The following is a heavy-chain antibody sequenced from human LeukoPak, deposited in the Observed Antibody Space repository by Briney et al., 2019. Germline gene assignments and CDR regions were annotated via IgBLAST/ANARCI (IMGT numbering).Heavy chain of an antibody. D-gene: IGHD1-26*01. CDR3: ARGGTYYPCIDY. CDR1: VHTFTTTY. J-gene: IGHJ4*02. CDR2: VSAYNGKT. V-gene: IGHV1-18*01. Sequence: GSSVKVSYKTPVHTFTTTYINWVRQAPGQGLEWMGWVSAYNGKTSYAQKFQGRVTMTIDTSTTTAYMDLTSLTFDDTAVYYCARGGTYYPCIDYWGQGTLVTVSS.